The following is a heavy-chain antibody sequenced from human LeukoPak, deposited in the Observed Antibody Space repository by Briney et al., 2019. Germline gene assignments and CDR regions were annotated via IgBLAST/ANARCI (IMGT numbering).Heavy chain of an antibody. J-gene: IGHJ3*02. CDR3: ARVARWTKGENAFDI. CDR1: GGSINSGTYY. V-gene: IGHV4-61*02. D-gene: IGHD4-23*01. CDR2: IYTSGST. Sequence: SQTLSLTCNVSGGSINSGTYYWSWIRQPAGKGLEWIGRIYTSGSTNYNPSLKSRVTMSVDTSKNQFSLKLSSVTAADTAVYYCARVARWTKGENAFDIWGQGTMVTVSS.